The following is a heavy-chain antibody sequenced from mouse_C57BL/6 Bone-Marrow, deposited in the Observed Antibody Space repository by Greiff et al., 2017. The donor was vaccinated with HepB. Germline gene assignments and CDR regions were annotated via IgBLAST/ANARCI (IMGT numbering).Heavy chain of an antibody. Sequence: QVQLQQPGAELVKPGASVKMSCKASGYTFTSYWITWVKQRPGQGLEWIGDIYPGSGSTNYNEKFKSKATLTVDTSSSTAYMQLSSLTSEDSAVYYCAREEIRYYDSSYYFDSWGQGTTLTVSS. V-gene: IGHV1-55*01. CDR1: GYTFTSYW. CDR3: AREEIRYYDSSYYFDS. D-gene: IGHD1-1*01. J-gene: IGHJ2*01. CDR2: IYPGSGST.